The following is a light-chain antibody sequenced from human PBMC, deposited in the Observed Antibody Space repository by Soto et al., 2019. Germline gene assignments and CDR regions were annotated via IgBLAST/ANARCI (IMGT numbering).Light chain of an antibody. V-gene: IGKV1-5*03. CDR2: KAS. CDR3: QQYNGFSRT. J-gene: IGKJ1*01. CDR1: QTISTW. Sequence: DIQMTQSPSTLSASVGYRVTITCVASQTISTWLAWYQQKPGKAPKLLIYKASSLESGVPSRFSGSGSGTEFTLTITSLQPDDFETYYCQQYNGFSRTFGQGTKVDIK.